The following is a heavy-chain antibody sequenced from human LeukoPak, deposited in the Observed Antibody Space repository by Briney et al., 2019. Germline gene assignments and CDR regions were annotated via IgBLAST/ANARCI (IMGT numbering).Heavy chain of an antibody. CDR2: INHSGST. J-gene: IGHJ3*02. D-gene: IGHD6-19*01. Sequence: SETLSLTCAVYGGSFSGYYWSWIRQPPGKGLEWIGEINHSGSTNYNPSLKSRVTISVDTSKNQFSLKLSSVTAADTAVYYCARGLAVAGPIDAFDIWGQGTMVTVPS. CDR3: ARGLAVAGPIDAFDI. V-gene: IGHV4-34*01. CDR1: GGSFSGYY.